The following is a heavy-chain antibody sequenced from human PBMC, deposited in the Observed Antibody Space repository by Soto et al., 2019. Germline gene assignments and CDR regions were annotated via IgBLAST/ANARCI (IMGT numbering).Heavy chain of an antibody. D-gene: IGHD6-13*01. Sequence: QVQLVQSGAEVKKPGSSVKVSCKASGGTFSSYTISWVRQAPGQGLEWMGRIIPILGIANYAQKFQGRVTITADKSTSTAYMELSSLRSEDTAVYYWARDGVYSEAAAGARLYNWFDPWGQGTLVTVSS. CDR1: GGTFSSYT. V-gene: IGHV1-69*08. CDR3: ARDGVYSEAAAGARLYNWFDP. CDR2: IIPILGIA. J-gene: IGHJ5*02.